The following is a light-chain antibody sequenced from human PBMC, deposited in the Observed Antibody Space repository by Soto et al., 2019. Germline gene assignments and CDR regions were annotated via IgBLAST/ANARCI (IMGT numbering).Light chain of an antibody. CDR3: FLPYSGARV. Sequence: QAVVTQEPSLTVSPGGTVTLTCGSSTGTVTSGHYPYWFQQKPGQAPRTLIYDKSNKHSWTPARFSGSLLGGKAALTRSGAKPEDEADYYFFLPYSGARVFGGGTTLTVL. CDR2: DKS. CDR1: TGTVTSGHY. J-gene: IGLJ2*01. V-gene: IGLV7-46*01.